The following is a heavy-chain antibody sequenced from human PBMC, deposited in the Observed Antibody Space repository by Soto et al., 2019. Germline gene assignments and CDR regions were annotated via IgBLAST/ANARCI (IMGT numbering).Heavy chain of an antibody. J-gene: IGHJ5*02. V-gene: IGHV3-30*18. CDR3: ANPRARLEWPPFVP. Sequence: QVKLVESGGGVVQSGRSRRLSCAASGFTFRSYGMHWVRQSPGKGLEWVAVIKSDGRNTDYADSVKGRFFISRDNTRNMLYLKMNSLRADDTAVYYCANPRARLEWPPFVPWGQGTLVTVSS. D-gene: IGHD3-3*01. CDR2: IKSDGRNT. CDR1: GFTFRSYG.